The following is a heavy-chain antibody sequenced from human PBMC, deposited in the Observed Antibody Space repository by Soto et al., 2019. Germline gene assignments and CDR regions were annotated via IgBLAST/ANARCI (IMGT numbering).Heavy chain of an antibody. CDR1: GFTFSSYG. J-gene: IGHJ6*03. D-gene: IGHD3-10*01. V-gene: IGHV3-33*01. CDR3: ARDRLERFGDYYYYYMDV. CDR2: IWYDGGNK. Sequence: GGSLRLSCAASGFTFSSYGMHWVRQAPGKGLEWVAVIWYDGGNKYYADSVKGRFAISRDNSKNTLDLQMNSLRAEDTAVYYCARDRLERFGDYYYYYMDVWGKGTTVTVSS.